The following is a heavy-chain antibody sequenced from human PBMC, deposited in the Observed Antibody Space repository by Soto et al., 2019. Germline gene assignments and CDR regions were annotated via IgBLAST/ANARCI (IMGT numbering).Heavy chain of an antibody. CDR2: IIPIFGTA. CDR1: GGTFSSYA. V-gene: IGHV1-69*01. Sequence: QVQLVQSGAEVKKPGSSVKVSCKASGGTFSSYAISWVRQAPGQGLEWMGGIIPIFGTANYAQKFQGRVTITADESTSTAYMELSSLRSEDTAVYYCARRREVVPAATSTYYYYYGMDVWGQGTTVTVSS. CDR3: ARRREVVPAATSTYYYYYGMDV. D-gene: IGHD2-2*01. J-gene: IGHJ6*02.